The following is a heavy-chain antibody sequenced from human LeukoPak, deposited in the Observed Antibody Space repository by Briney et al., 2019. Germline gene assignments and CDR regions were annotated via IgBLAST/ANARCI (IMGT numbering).Heavy chain of an antibody. Sequence: SETLSLTCTVSGGSISSYYWSWIRQPPGKGLEWTGYIYYSGSTNYNPSLKSRVTISVDTSKNQFSLRLSSVTAADTAVYYCARVYCSGGSCYLDYWGQGTLVTVSS. CDR1: GGSISSYY. CDR2: IYYSGST. J-gene: IGHJ4*02. V-gene: IGHV4-59*01. D-gene: IGHD2-15*01. CDR3: ARVYCSGGSCYLDY.